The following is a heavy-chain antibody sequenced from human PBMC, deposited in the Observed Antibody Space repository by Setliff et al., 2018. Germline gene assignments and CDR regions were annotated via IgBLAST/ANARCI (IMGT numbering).Heavy chain of an antibody. CDR1: GYTFSGYY. Sequence: ASVKVSCKASGYTFSGYYMHWVRQAPGQGLEWMGRINPNSGGTNYAQKFQGRVTMTSDSSISTAYMELSGLRSNDTAVYYCARERMYYNFWSGYSDYWGQGTLVTSPQ. CDR2: INPNSGGT. CDR3: ARERMYYNFWSGYSDY. J-gene: IGHJ4*02. D-gene: IGHD3-3*01. V-gene: IGHV1-2*06.